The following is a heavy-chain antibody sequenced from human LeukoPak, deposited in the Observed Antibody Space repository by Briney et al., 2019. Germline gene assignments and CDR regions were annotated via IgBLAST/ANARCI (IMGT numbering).Heavy chain of an antibody. V-gene: IGHV3-30-3*01. CDR1: GFTFSSYA. Sequence: GGSLRLSCAASGFTFSSYAMHWVRQAPGKGLEWVAVISYDGSNKYYADSVKGRFTISRDNSKNTLYLQMNSLRAEDTAAYYCARGVLWFGELLHDAFDIWGQGTMVTVSS. D-gene: IGHD3-10*01. CDR2: ISYDGSNK. J-gene: IGHJ3*02. CDR3: ARGVLWFGELLHDAFDI.